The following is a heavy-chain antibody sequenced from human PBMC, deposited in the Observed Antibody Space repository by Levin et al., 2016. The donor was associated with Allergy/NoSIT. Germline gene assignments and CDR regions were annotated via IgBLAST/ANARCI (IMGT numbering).Heavy chain of an antibody. V-gene: IGHV3-23*01. CDR3: ARVEYSSGWYLGPVNYPGMDV. J-gene: IGHJ6*04. Sequence: LSLTCAASGFTFSTYAMSWVRQAPGKGLEWVSAISGSGGSTKYADSVKGRFTISRDNSRNTLYLQMNSLRAEDTAVYYCARVEYSSGWYLGPVNYPGMDVWGKGTTVTVSS. D-gene: IGHD6-19*01. CDR2: ISGSGGST. CDR1: GFTFSTYA.